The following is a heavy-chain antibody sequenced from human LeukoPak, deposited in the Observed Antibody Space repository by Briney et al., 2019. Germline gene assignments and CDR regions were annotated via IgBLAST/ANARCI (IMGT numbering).Heavy chain of an antibody. CDR2: ISGSGDST. Sequence: GGTLRLSCAASGFTFRSYGMTWVRQAPGKGLEWVSAISGSGDSTYYADSVKGRFTISRDNSKNTLYLQMNSLRAEDTAVYYCAKDSLLYTVSSSFDYWGQGTLVTVSS. CDR3: AKDSLLYTVSSSFDY. V-gene: IGHV3-23*01. J-gene: IGHJ4*02. D-gene: IGHD4-17*01. CDR1: GFTFRSYG.